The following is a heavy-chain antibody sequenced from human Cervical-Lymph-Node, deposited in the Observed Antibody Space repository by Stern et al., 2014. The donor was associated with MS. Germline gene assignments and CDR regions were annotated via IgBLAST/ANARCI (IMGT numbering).Heavy chain of an antibody. J-gene: IGHJ4*02. CDR3: AREGRRHNEYHYDY. V-gene: IGHV1-2*02. CDR2: INPNTGGA. D-gene: IGHD3-10*01. CDR1: GYTFTDYY. Sequence: QDQLVQSGAEVKKPGASVKVSCKTSGYTFTDYYPHWVRQAPGQGLEWMGWINPNTGGAIYAQKFQGRVTMTRDTSISTAYMELRRLSSDDTAIYYCAREGRRHNEYHYDYWGQGTLVTVSS.